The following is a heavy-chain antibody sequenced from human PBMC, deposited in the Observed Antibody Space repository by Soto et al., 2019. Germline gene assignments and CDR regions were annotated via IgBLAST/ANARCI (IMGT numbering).Heavy chain of an antibody. CDR2: IWYDGSNK. J-gene: IGHJ3*02. D-gene: IGHD6-6*01. CDR3: ARALFPLYSSSMSWAFDI. CDR1: GFTFSSYG. V-gene: IGHV3-33*01. Sequence: GGSLRLSCAASGFTFSSYGMHWVRQAPGKGLEWVAVIWYDGSNKYYADSVKGRFTISRDNSKNTLYLQMNSLRAEDTAVYYCARALFPLYSSSMSWAFDIWGQGTMVTVSS.